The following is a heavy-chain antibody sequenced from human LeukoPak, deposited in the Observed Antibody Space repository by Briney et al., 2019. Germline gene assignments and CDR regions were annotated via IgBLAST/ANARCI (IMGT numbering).Heavy chain of an antibody. CDR2: IYHSGST. D-gene: IGHD2-15*01. Sequence: SETLSLTCAVSGYSISIGYYWGWIRQPPGKGLEWIGSIYHSGSTYYNPSLKSRATISVDTSKNQFSLKLSSVTAADTAVYYCASYCSGGSCWCYWGQGTLVTVSS. V-gene: IGHV4-38-2*01. J-gene: IGHJ4*02. CDR3: ASYCSGGSCWCY. CDR1: GYSISIGYY.